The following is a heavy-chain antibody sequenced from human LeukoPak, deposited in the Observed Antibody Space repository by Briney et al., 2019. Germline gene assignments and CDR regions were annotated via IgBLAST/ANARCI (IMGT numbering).Heavy chain of an antibody. D-gene: IGHD3-22*01. J-gene: IGHJ4*02. Sequence: GGSLRLSCAVSGITLSNNGMSWVRQAPGKGLEWVAGISGSGGGTNYADSAKGRFTISRDNPKNTLYLQMNSLTVEDTAVYFCARRGVVIRVILVGFHKEAYYFDSWGQGALVTVSS. CDR2: ISGSGGGT. V-gene: IGHV3-23*01. CDR3: ARRGVVIRVILVGFHKEAYYFDS. CDR1: GITLSNNG.